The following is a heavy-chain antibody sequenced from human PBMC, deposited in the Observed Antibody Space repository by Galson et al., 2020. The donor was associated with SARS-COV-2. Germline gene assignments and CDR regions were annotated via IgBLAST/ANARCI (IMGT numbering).Heavy chain of an antibody. CDR2: ITTNTGNP. CDR3: AIPREAYYYGSAMDY. CDR1: GYTFTSYA. V-gene: IGHV7-4-1*02. D-gene: IGHD3-10*01. Sequence: ASVTFSCKAPGYTFTSYAMNWVRQAPGQGLEWMGWITTNTGNPTYAQGFTGRFVFSLDTSVSTAYLQISSLKAEDTAVYYCAIPREAYYYGSAMDYWGQGTLVTVSS. J-gene: IGHJ4*02.